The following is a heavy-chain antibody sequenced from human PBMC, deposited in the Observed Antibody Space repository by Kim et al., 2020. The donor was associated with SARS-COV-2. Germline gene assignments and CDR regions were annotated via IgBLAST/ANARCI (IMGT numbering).Heavy chain of an antibody. CDR1: GLPFTSHW. Sequence: GGSLRLSCTASGLPFTSHWLGWVRQAPGKGLEWVTNINQDGSEKYYMYSVKGRFSVSRDNAKNSLYLQMNNLRAEDTAVYYCATIQIVGVTRRHYYYGMDVWGQGTTVTVSS. CDR3: ATIQIVGVTRRHYYYGMDV. CDR2: INQDGSEK. V-gene: IGHV3-7*01. D-gene: IGHD1-26*01. J-gene: IGHJ6*02.